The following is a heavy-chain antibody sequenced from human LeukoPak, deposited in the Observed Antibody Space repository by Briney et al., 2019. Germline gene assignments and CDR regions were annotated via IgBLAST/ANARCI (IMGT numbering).Heavy chain of an antibody. V-gene: IGHV1-18*01. D-gene: IGHD6-13*01. CDR1: GYTFTSYG. CDR3: AREYPAAAYYYYYMDV. Sequence: RWASVKVSCKASGYTFTSYGISWVRQAPGQGLEWMGWISAYNGNTNYAQKLQGRVTMTTDTSTSTAYMEPRSLRSDDTAVYYCAREYPAAAYYYYYMDVWGKGTTVTISS. CDR2: ISAYNGNT. J-gene: IGHJ6*03.